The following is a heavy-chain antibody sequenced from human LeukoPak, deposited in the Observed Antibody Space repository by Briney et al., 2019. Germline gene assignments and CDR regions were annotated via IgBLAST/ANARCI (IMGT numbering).Heavy chain of an antibody. CDR1: GGSLSGYY. V-gene: IGHV4-34*01. CDR2: INHGGGI. Sequence: MASETLSLTCAVYGGSLSGYYWGWIRQPPGKGLEWIGEINHGGGITYNASLKSRVTISVDTSKNQFSLRLSSVTAADTAVYYCASLRLLGFDYWGQGTLVTVSS. J-gene: IGHJ4*02. CDR3: ASLRLLGFDY. D-gene: IGHD4-17*01.